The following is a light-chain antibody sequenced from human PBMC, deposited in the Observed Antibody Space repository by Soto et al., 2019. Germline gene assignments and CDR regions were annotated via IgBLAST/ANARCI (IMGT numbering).Light chain of an antibody. J-gene: IGKJ1*01. CDR1: QSVAGW. V-gene: IGKV3-15*01. CDR3: RHSNNWPPET. Sequence: MTESPSTPSASVGDTVTITCRASQSVAGWLAWYQQKRGQAPRLLIYDASNRATGIPARFSGSGSGTEFNLTISSLQSEDFAIYYCRHSNNWPPETFGPGTQVEIK. CDR2: DAS.